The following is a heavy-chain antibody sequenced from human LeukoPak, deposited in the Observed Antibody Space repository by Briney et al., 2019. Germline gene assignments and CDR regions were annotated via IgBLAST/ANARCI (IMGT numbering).Heavy chain of an antibody. CDR3: ARVLSDHSSWTSYYFDY. CDR1: GGSISSGSYY. J-gene: IGHJ4*02. V-gene: IGHV4-61*02. D-gene: IGHD6-13*01. CDR2: IYTSGST. Sequence: PSGTLSLTCAVSGGSISSGSYYWSWIRQPAGKGLEWIGRIYTSGSTNYNPSLKSRVTISVDTSKNQFSLKLSSVTAADTAVYYCARVLSDHSSWTSYYFDYWGQGTLVTVSS.